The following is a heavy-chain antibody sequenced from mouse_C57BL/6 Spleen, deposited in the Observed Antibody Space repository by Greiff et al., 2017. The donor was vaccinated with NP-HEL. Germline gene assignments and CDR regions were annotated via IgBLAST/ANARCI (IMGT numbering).Heavy chain of an antibody. CDR1: GYTFTSYG. CDR3: ARDLTTVVADWYFDV. Sequence: VKLQESGAELARPGASVKLSCKASGYTFTSYGISWVKQRTGQGLEWIGEIYPRSGNTYYNEKFKGKATLTADKSSSTAYMELRSLTSEDSAVYFCARDLTTVVADWYFDVWGTGTTVTVSS. D-gene: IGHD1-1*01. J-gene: IGHJ1*03. CDR2: IYPRSGNT. V-gene: IGHV1-81*01.